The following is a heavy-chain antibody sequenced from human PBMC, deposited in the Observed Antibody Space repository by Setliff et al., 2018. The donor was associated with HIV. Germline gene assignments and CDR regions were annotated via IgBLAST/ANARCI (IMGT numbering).Heavy chain of an antibody. J-gene: IGHJ4*02. V-gene: IGHV1-18*01. CDR1: GYTFTSYG. CDR3: ARDGYFDWLLFDY. Sequence: ASVKVSCKASGYTFTSYGISWVRQAPGQGLEWMGWISANNGKTKYAQKFQGRVTMTTDTSTFTAYMDLRSLKSDDTAVYYCARDGYFDWLLFDYWGQGTLVTVSS. CDR2: ISANNGKT. D-gene: IGHD3-9*01.